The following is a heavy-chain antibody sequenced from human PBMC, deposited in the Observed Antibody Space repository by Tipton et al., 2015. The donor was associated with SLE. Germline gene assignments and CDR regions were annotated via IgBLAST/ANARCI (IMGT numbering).Heavy chain of an antibody. Sequence: GSLRLSCTVSGGSISSYYWSWIRQPAGKGLEWIGRIYTSGSTNYNPSLKSRVTMSVDTSKNQFSLKLSSVTAADPAVYYCARDLHDSGLFDYWGQGTLVTVSS. D-gene: IGHD4/OR15-4a*01. CDR2: IYTSGST. J-gene: IGHJ4*02. CDR1: GGSISSYY. CDR3: ARDLHDSGLFDY. V-gene: IGHV4-4*07.